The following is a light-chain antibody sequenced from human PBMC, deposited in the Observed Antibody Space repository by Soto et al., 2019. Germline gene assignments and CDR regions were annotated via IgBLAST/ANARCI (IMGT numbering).Light chain of an antibody. Sequence: DIQMTQSPSTLSASVGDRVTITCRASQSISSWLAWYQQKPGKAPKLLIYDASSLESGVPSRFSGSGSGTEFTLTISSLQPDAFATYYCQQYNSYSRYTFGQGTKVEIK. CDR1: QSISSW. CDR2: DAS. V-gene: IGKV1-5*01. CDR3: QQYNSYSRYT. J-gene: IGKJ1*01.